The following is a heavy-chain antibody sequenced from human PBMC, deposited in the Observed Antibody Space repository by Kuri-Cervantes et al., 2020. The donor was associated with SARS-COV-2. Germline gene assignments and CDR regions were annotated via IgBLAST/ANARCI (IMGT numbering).Heavy chain of an antibody. D-gene: IGHD4-11*01. CDR1: GFTFSSYW. Sequence: GESLKISYAASGFTFSSYWMHWVRQAPGKGLVWVSRINSDGSSTSYADSVKGRFTISRDNAKNTLYLQMSSLRAEDTAVYYCARMWCNTVTDFDYWGQGTLVTVSS. J-gene: IGHJ4*02. CDR3: ARMWCNTVTDFDY. V-gene: IGHV3-74*01. CDR2: INSDGSST.